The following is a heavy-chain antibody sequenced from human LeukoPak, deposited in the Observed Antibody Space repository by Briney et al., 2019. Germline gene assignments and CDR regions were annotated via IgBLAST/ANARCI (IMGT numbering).Heavy chain of an antibody. CDR2: IYYSGST. CDR1: GGSISSSSYY. V-gene: IGHV4-39*07. Sequence: SETLSLTCTVSGGSISSSSYYWGWIRQPPGKGLEWIGSIYYSGSTYYNPSLKSRVTISVDTSKNQFSLKLSSVTAADTAVYYCARDPGGIDAFDIWGQGTMVTVSS. J-gene: IGHJ3*02. CDR3: ARDPGGIDAFDI.